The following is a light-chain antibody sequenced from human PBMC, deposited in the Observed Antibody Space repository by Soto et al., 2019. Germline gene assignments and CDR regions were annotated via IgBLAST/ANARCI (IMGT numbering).Light chain of an antibody. CDR3: SSYTSSSTRV. CDR2: DVS. V-gene: IGLV2-14*03. Sequence: QSALTQPASVSGSPGQSSTISCTGTSSDVGGYNYVSWYQQHPGKAPKLMIYDVSNRPSGVSNRFSGSKSGNTASLTISGLHTEYEADYYCSSYTSSSTRVFGTGTKLTVL. J-gene: IGLJ1*01. CDR1: SSDVGGYNY.